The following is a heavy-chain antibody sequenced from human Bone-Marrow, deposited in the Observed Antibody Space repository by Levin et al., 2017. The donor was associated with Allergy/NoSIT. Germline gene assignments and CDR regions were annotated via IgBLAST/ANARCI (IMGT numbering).Heavy chain of an antibody. CDR1: GDSLSSNIAT. V-gene: IGHV6-1*01. CDR3: TRRTVAGSAWYFDV. D-gene: IGHD6-19*01. J-gene: IGHJ2*01. CDR2: TYYRSKWSS. Sequence: SETLSLTCAISGDSLSSNIATWNWIRQSPSRGLEWLGRTYYRSKWSSDYAPSVKSRITINPDTSKNQFSLQLSSVTPEDTARSYCTRRTVAGSAWYFDVWGRGTLVTVSS.